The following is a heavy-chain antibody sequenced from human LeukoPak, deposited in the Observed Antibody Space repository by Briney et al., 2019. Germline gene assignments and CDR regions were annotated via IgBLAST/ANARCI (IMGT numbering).Heavy chain of an antibody. J-gene: IGHJ3*02. CDR2: IYYSGST. CDR3: ARDQLVVVPAGAFDI. Sequence: SETLSLTCTVSGGSISSYYWSWIRQPPGKGLEWIGYIYYSGSTNYNPSLKSRVTISVDTSKNQFSLKLSSVTAADTAVYYCARDQLVVVPAGAFDIWGQGTMVTVSS. D-gene: IGHD2-2*01. CDR1: GGSISSYY. V-gene: IGHV4-59*01.